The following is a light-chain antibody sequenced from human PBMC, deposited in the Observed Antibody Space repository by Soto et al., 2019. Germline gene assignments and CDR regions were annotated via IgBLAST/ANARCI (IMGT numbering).Light chain of an antibody. CDR3: MQAIQAPRT. CDR2: LGS. Sequence: DIVLTQSPLSLPVTPGEPASISCRSSQSLLHSNGNIYLDWYLQKPGQSPQLLIYLGSIRASGGPDRFSGSGSGTDVTLKITRVEAEDVRVYYCMQAIQAPRTFGLGTKVHIK. V-gene: IGKV2-28*01. J-gene: IGKJ1*01. CDR1: QSLLHSNGNIY.